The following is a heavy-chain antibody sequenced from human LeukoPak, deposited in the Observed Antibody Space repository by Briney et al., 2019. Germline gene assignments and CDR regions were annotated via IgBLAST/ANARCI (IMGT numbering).Heavy chain of an antibody. CDR3: ARDLLLEWLLFDYYYYGMDV. Sequence: GGSLRLSCAASGFTLSSYGMHWVRQAPGKGLEWVAVIWYDGSNKYYADSVKGRFTISRDNSKNTLYLQMNSLRAEDTAVYYCARDLLLEWLLFDYYYYGMDVWGQGTTVTVSS. CDR1: GFTLSSYG. D-gene: IGHD3-3*01. CDR2: IWYDGSNK. V-gene: IGHV3-33*01. J-gene: IGHJ6*02.